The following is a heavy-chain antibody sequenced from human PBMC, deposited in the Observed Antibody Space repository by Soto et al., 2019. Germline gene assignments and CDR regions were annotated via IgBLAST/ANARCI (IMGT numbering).Heavy chain of an antibody. Sequence: QVQLVQSGAEVKKPGSSVKVACKASGGTFSSYTISWVRQAPGQGLEWMGRIIPILGIANYAQKFQGRVTITAPKSTSTAYMELSSLRSEDTAVYSCASNYDSIEVCGQATLVTVSS. CDR2: IIPILGIA. CDR1: GGTFSSYT. J-gene: IGHJ4*02. V-gene: IGHV1-69*02. D-gene: IGHD3-22*01. CDR3: ASNYDSIEV.